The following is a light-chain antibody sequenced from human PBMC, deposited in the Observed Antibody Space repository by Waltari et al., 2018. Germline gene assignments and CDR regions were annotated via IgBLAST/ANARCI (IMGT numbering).Light chain of an antibody. CDR1: QSVLYSSNNKNY. J-gene: IGKJ4*01. V-gene: IGKV4-1*01. CDR3: QQYYSTPPVT. CDR2: CAS. Sequence: DIVMTQSPDSLAVSLGERATINCKSSQSVLYSSNNKNYLAWYQQQPGQPPKLLIYCASTRESGVPDRFRGSGSGTDFTLTISSLQAEDVAVYYCQQYYSTPPVTFGGGTKVEIK.